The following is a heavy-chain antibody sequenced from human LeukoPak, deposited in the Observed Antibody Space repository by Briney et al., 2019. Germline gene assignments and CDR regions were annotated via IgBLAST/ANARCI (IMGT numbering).Heavy chain of an antibody. D-gene: IGHD3-10*01. CDR3: AKDTGGSRSLPSYYFDY. CDR1: GFTFDDYA. CDR2: ISWDGGST. Sequence: GGSLRLSCTASGFTFDDYATHWVRQAPGKSLEWVSFISWDGGSTYYADSVKGRFTISRDSSKNSLYLQMNSLRAEDTALYYCAKDTGGSRSLPSYYFDYWGQGTLVTVSS. V-gene: IGHV3-43D*04. J-gene: IGHJ4*02.